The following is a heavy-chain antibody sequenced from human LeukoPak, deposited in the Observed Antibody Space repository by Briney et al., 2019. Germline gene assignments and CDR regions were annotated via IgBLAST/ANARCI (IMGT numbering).Heavy chain of an antibody. Sequence: SETLSLTCTVSGGSISSSSYYWGWIRQPPGKGLEWIGSIYYSGSTYYNPSLKSRVTISVDTSKNQFSLKLSSVTAADTAVYYCYPLVRYYYGMDVWGQGTTVTVSS. CDR1: GGSISSSSYY. CDR2: IYYSGST. V-gene: IGHV4-39*01. J-gene: IGHJ6*02. D-gene: IGHD6-13*01. CDR3: YPLVRYYYGMDV.